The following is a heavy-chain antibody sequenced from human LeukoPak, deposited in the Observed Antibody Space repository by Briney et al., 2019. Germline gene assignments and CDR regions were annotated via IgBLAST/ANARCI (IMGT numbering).Heavy chain of an antibody. D-gene: IGHD6-13*01. Sequence: ASVKVSCKASGYTFTSYAMHWVRQAPGQRLEWMGWINAGNGNTKYSQKFQGRVTITRDTSASTAYMELSSLRSEDTAVYYCARVWQLADYFDYWGQGTLVTVSS. CDR2: INAGNGNT. CDR1: GYTFTSYA. J-gene: IGHJ4*02. CDR3: ARVWQLADYFDY. V-gene: IGHV1-3*01.